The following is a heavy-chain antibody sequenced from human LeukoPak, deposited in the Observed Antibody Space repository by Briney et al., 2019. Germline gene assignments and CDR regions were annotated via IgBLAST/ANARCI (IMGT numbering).Heavy chain of an antibody. V-gene: IGHV1-2*02. CDR1: GYTFTGYY. J-gene: IGHJ4*02. Sequence: ASVKVSCKASGYTFTGYYMHWVRQAPGQGLEWMGWINPNSGGTNYAQKFQGRVTMTRDTSISTAYMELSRLRSDDTAVYYCARAREDGGNSGEIGYWGQGTLVTVSP. CDR3: ARAREDGGNSGEIGY. CDR2: INPNSGGT. D-gene: IGHD4-23*01.